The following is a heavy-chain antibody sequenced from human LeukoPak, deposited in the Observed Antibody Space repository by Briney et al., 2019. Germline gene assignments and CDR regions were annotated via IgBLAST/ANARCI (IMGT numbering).Heavy chain of an antibody. Sequence: PSETLSLTCTVSGGSISSSSYYWGWIRQPPGKGLEWIGSIYYSGSTYYNPSLKSRVTISVDTSRNQFSLKLSSVTAADTAVYYCASVSSWSPWWFDPWGQGTLVTVSS. D-gene: IGHD6-13*01. V-gene: IGHV4-39*07. CDR1: GGSISSSSYY. J-gene: IGHJ5*02. CDR3: ASVSSWSPWWFDP. CDR2: IYYSGST.